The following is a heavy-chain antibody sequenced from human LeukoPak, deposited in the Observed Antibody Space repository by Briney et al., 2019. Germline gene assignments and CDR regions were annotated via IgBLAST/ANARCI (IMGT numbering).Heavy chain of an antibody. V-gene: IGHV1-24*01. CDR1: GYTLTELS. Sequence: ASVRVSCKVSGYTLTELSIHWVRQAPGKGLEWMGGFDPENGDTIYAQKFQGRVTMTRDMSTSTVYMELSGLRSEDTAVYYCATLYSSSSDFDYWGQGTLVTVSS. D-gene: IGHD6-6*01. CDR2: FDPENGDT. J-gene: IGHJ4*02. CDR3: ATLYSSSSDFDY.